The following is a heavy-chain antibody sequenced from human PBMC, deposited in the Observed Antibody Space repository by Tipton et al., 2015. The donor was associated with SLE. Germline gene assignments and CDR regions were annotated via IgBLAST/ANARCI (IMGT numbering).Heavy chain of an antibody. CDR3: ARVDFSGVASP. J-gene: IGHJ5*02. D-gene: IGHD3-3*01. CDR1: GFTVINNY. CDR2: IYPGGNT. V-gene: IGHV3-53*01. Sequence: SLRLSCAASGFTVINNYMTWVRQAPGKGLEWVSLIYPGGNTYHADSVKGRFTISRDSSKNTLDLQMKNLRAEDTAVYYCARVDFSGVASPWGQGTLVTVSS.